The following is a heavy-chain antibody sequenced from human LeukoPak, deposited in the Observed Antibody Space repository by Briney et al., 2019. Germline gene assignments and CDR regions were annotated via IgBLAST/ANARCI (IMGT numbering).Heavy chain of an antibody. CDR2: ISSSSSYI. J-gene: IGHJ4*02. V-gene: IGHV3-21*01. CDR3: ARDGGMGDYYFDY. CDR1: GFTFSSYG. Sequence: GGSLRLSCAASGFTFSSYGMNWVRQAPGKGLEWVSSISSSSSYIYYADSVKGRFTISRDNAKNSLYLQMNSLRAEDTAVYYCARDGGMGDYYFDYWGQGTLVTVSS. D-gene: IGHD2-21*02.